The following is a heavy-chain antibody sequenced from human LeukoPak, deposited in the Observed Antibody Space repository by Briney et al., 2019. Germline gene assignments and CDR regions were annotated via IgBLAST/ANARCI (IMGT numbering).Heavy chain of an antibody. CDR1: GFTFSTYS. CDR2: ISSGSGTI. D-gene: IGHD2-2*01. J-gene: IGHJ4*02. Sequence: PGGSLRLSCAASGFTFSTYSMNWVRQAPGKALEWVSYISSGSGTIYYADSVKGRFTISRDNAKNSLYLQMNSLRAEDTAVYYCARLGLVELGYCSSTSCYAFDYWGQGTLVTVSS. CDR3: ARLGLVELGYCSSTSCYAFDY. V-gene: IGHV3-48*01.